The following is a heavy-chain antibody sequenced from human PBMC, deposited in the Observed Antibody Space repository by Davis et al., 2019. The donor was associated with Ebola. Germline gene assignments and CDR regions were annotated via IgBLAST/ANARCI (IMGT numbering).Heavy chain of an antibody. CDR1: GFTFSSYE. J-gene: IGHJ6*02. CDR3: AGATVTSLYYGMDV. V-gene: IGHV3-48*03. Sequence: GESLKISCAASGFTFSSYEMNWVRQAPGKGLEWVSYISSSGSTIYYADSVKGRFTISRDNAKNSLYLQMNSLRAEDTAVYYCAGATVTSLYYGMDVWGQGTTVTVSS. CDR2: ISSSGSTI. D-gene: IGHD4-17*01.